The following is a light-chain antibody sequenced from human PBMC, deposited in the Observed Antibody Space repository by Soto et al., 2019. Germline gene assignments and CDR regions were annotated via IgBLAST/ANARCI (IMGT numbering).Light chain of an antibody. CDR1: QSVSSSY. CDR2: GAS. V-gene: IGKV3-20*01. Sequence: EIVLTQSPCTLSLSPGERATLSCRASQSVSSSYLAWYQQKPGQAPRLLIYGASSRATGIPDRFSGSGSATDFTLTISRREPEDFAVFYCQQYGGSPITFGQGTRLEIK. J-gene: IGKJ5*01. CDR3: QQYGGSPIT.